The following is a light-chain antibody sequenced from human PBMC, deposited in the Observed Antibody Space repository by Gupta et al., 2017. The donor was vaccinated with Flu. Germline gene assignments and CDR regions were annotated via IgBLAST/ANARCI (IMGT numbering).Light chain of an antibody. CDR3: QQRDSSPLT. Sequence: PSSLSASVGDRVTITCRASQKIDKYLNWYQQKPGKAPKLLIYTASTLKSGVPSRFSGSGSGTDFTLTITRLQPEDFGTYYCQQRDSSPLTFGQGTQVEIK. V-gene: IGKV1-39*01. CDR1: QKIDKY. J-gene: IGKJ1*01. CDR2: TAS.